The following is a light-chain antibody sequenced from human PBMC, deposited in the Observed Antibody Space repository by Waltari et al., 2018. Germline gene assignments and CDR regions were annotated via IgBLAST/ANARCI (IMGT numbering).Light chain of an antibody. CDR2: WAS. CDR1: QSVLYSSNNKNY. V-gene: IGKV4-1*01. CDR3: EQYYTTPIT. J-gene: IGKJ5*01. Sequence: DIVMTQSPDSLAVSLGEWATINCKSSQSVLYSSNNKNYLAWYRQKPGQPPKLLIYWASTRESGVPDRFSGSGSGTDFTLTISSLQAEDVAVYYCEQYYTTPITFGQGTRLEIK.